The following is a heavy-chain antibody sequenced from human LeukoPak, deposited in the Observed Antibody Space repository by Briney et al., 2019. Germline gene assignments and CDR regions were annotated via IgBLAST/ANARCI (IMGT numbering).Heavy chain of an antibody. CDR3: ARGPVMVRGVRRGYFDY. J-gene: IGHJ4*02. V-gene: IGHV1-18*01. CDR2: ISAYNGNT. CDR1: GYTFISYG. D-gene: IGHD3-10*01. Sequence: ASVKVSCKASGYTFISYGISWVRQAPGQGLEWMGWISAYNGNTNYAQKFQGRVTMTTDTSTSTAYMELSSLRSEDTAVYYCARGPVMVRGVRRGYFDYWGQGTLVTVSS.